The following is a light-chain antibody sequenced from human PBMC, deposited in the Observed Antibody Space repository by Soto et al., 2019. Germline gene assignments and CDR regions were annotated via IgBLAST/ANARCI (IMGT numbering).Light chain of an antibody. CDR1: QSVSSSY. J-gene: IGKJ4*01. V-gene: IGKV3-20*01. CDR3: QQFGSYPLT. CDR2: DAS. Sequence: EIVLTQSPGTLSLSPGERATLSCRASQSVSSSYLAWYQQKPGQAPRLLIYDASNRATGIPDRFSGSGSGTDFTLTISRLEPEDFAVYYCQQFGSYPLTFGGGTKVDIK.